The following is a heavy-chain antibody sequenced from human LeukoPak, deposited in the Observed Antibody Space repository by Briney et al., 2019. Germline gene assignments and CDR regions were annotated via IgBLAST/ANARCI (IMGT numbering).Heavy chain of an antibody. CDR2: ISAYNGNT. CDR3: ASSADSSEKIYYYYYGMDV. D-gene: IGHD6-19*01. Sequence: ASVKVSCKASGYSFTNYGISWVRQAPGQGLEWMGWISAYNGNTNYAQKLQGRVTMTTDTSTSTAYMELRSLRSDDTAVYYCASSADSSEKIYYYYYGMDVWGQGTTVTVSS. V-gene: IGHV1-18*01. J-gene: IGHJ6*02. CDR1: GYSFTNYG.